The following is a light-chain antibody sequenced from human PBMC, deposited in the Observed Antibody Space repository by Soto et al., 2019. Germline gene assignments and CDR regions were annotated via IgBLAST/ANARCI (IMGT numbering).Light chain of an antibody. Sequence: QSVLTQPASVSGSPGQSITISCTGTSSDVGAYNYVSWYQQHPGKAPKLMIYEVSNRPSGVSNRFSGSKSGSTASLTISGLQAEDEADYYCQSYDRSLSGYVFGTGTKVT. CDR3: QSYDRSLSGYV. J-gene: IGLJ1*01. V-gene: IGLV2-14*01. CDR2: EVS. CDR1: SSDVGAYNY.